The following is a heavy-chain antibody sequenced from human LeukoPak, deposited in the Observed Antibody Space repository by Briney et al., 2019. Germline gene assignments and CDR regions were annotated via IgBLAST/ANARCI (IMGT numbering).Heavy chain of an antibody. J-gene: IGHJ4*02. D-gene: IGHD5-24*01. CDR3: ARDSANGNNWYFDY. Sequence: ASGTLSLTCAVSGDSISSSNWWNWVRQPPGKGLEWIGEISHSGTTLYNPSLRSRVAISIDKSKNQFSLNLNSVTAADTAVYYCARDSANGNNWYFDYWGQGTLVTVSS. CDR2: ISHSGTT. V-gene: IGHV4-4*02. CDR1: GDSISSSNW.